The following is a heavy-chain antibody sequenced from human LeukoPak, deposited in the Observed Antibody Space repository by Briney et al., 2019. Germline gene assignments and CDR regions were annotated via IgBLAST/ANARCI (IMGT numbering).Heavy chain of an antibody. CDR2: ISSSSNTI. Sequence: GSLRLSCAASGFTFSSYSMNWVRQAPGKGLEWVSYISSSSNTIYYADSVKGRFTISRDNAKNSLYLQMNSLRAEDTAVYYCASMLQWLVFDCWGQGTLVTVSS. CDR3: ASMLQWLVFDC. D-gene: IGHD6-19*01. J-gene: IGHJ4*02. CDR1: GFTFSSYS. V-gene: IGHV3-48*01.